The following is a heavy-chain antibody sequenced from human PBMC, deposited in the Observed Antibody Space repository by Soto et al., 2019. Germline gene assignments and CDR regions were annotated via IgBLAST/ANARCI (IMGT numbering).Heavy chain of an antibody. CDR3: ATGQIYYGSHY. Sequence: QVQLQESGPGLVKPSETLSLTCTVSGGSISHYYWSWIRQPPGKGLEWIGYVYYTGSTNYNPSLRSRGTMSLDTSKNQFSLKLSSVTAADTAVYYCATGQIYYGSHYWGQGPLVTVSS. CDR2: VYYTGST. CDR1: GGSISHYY. V-gene: IGHV4-59*01. J-gene: IGHJ4*02. D-gene: IGHD3-10*01.